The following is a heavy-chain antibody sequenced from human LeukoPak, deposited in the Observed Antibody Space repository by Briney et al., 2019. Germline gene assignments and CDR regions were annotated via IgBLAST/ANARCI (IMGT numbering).Heavy chain of an antibody. CDR1: GYTFSIYG. J-gene: IGHJ4*02. CDR3: ARGAPGDSVLADY. Sequence: GASVKVSCKTSGYTFSIYGVSWVRQAPGQGLEWLGWISAHNGITNYAQKVQGKVQGRVTMTTETSTSTAYMELRSLTSDDTAVYYCARGAPGDSVLADYWGQGTLVTVSS. D-gene: IGHD2/OR15-2a*01. V-gene: IGHV1-18*01. CDR2: ISAHNGIT.